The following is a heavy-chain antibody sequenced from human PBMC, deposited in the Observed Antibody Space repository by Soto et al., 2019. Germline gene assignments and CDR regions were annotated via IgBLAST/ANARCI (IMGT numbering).Heavy chain of an antibody. J-gene: IGHJ4*02. D-gene: IGHD3-22*01. Sequence: QVQLVQSGAEVKKPGASVKVSCKASGYTFTYYYIHWVRQAPGQGLEWMGIINPSGGSTSYAQKFQGRVTMTRDTTTSTVHLDLSSLRSGDTAVYYCARSPYRSGSYYPIDYWGQGTLVTASS. CDR2: INPSGGST. V-gene: IGHV1-46*01. CDR3: ARSPYRSGSYYPIDY. CDR1: GYTFTYYY.